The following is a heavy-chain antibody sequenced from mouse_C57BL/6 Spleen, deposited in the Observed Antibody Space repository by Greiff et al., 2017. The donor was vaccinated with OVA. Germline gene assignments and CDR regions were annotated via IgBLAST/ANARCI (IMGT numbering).Heavy chain of an antibody. CDR3: ARGVYYDGAMDY. CDR1: GYTFTSYW. J-gene: IGHJ4*01. CDR2: IYPGSGST. D-gene: IGHD2-4*01. V-gene: IGHV1-55*01. Sequence: VQLQQPGAELVKPGASVKMSCKASGYTFTSYWITWVKQRPGQGLEWIGDIYPGSGSTNYNEKFKSKATLTVDTSSSTAYMQLSSLTSEDSAVYYCARGVYYDGAMDYRGQGTSVTVSS.